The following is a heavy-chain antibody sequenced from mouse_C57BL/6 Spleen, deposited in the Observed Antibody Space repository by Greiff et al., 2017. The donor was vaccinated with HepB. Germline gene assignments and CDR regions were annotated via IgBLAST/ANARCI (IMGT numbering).Heavy chain of an antibody. Sequence: VQLKHSGAELVRPGASVKLSCTASGFNIKDDYMHWVKQRPEQGLEWIGWIDPENGDTEYASKFQGKATITADTSSNTAYLQLSSLTSEDTAVYYCTHYGRSSWFAYWGQGTLVTVSA. V-gene: IGHV14-4*01. J-gene: IGHJ3*01. D-gene: IGHD1-1*01. CDR2: IDPENGDT. CDR3: THYGRSSWFAY. CDR1: GFNIKDDY.